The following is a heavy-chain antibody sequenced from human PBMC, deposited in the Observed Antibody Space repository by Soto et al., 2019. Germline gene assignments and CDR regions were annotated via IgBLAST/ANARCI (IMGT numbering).Heavy chain of an antibody. Sequence: SLRLSCAASGFTFNIYGMHCVRQSPDKGLEWVALISYDGSNQYYADSVKGRFTISRDNSKNTLFLQMNSLRADDTAVYYCAKDQASGQGSFDSWGQGTLVTVYS. V-gene: IGHV3-30*18. J-gene: IGHJ4*02. CDR1: GFTFNIYG. CDR2: ISYDGSNQ. CDR3: AKDQASGQGSFDS.